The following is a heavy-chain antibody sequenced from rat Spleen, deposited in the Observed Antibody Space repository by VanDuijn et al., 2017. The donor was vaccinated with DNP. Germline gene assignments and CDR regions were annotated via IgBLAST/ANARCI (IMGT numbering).Heavy chain of an antibody. J-gene: IGHJ4*01. CDR1: GFTFSDCY. CDR3: ARHRTIMPYYYAMDA. Sequence: EVQLVESDGGLVQPGRSLKVSCAASGFTFSDCYMAWVRQAPTKGLEWVATISYDGTSTYYRGSVKGRFTISRDNAQSTLYLQMDSLRSEDTATYYCARHRTIMPYYYAMDAWGQGASVTVSS. V-gene: IGHV5-29*01. CDR2: ISYDGTST. D-gene: IGHD1-12*01.